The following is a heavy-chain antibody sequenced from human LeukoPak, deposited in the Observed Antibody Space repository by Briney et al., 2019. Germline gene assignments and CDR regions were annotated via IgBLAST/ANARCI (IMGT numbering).Heavy chain of an antibody. V-gene: IGHV7-4-1*02. D-gene: IGHD3-10*01. CDR3: ARGGGVGWFGELSPFDY. CDR2: INTNTGNP. Sequence: ASVKVSCKASGYTFTSYAMNWVRQAPGQGLEWMGWINTNTGNPTYAQGFTGRFVFSLDTSVSTAYLQISSLKAEDTAVYYCARGGGVGWFGELSPFDYWGQGTLVTVSS. J-gene: IGHJ4*02. CDR1: GYTFTSYA.